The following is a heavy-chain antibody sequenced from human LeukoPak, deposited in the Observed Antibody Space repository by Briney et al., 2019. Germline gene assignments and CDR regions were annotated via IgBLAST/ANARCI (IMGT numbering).Heavy chain of an antibody. CDR1: GGSISSYY. J-gene: IGHJ4*02. V-gene: IGHV4-59*08. D-gene: IGHD3-22*01. CDR3: ASRSGYPAAHYFDY. CDR2: IYYSGST. Sequence: PSETLSLTCTVSGGSISSYYWSWIRQPPGKGLEWIGYIYYSGSTYYNPSLKSRVTISVDTSKNQFSLKLSSVTAADTAVYYCASRSGYPAAHYFDYWGQGTLVTVSS.